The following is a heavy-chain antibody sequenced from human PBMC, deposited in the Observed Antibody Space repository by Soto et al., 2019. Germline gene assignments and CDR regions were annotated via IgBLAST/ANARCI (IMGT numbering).Heavy chain of an antibody. Sequence: EVQLVESGGGLVQPGGSLRLSCEASGFTFSSRWMTWVRQCPGKGLEWVANIKQDENGKDYVDSVTGRFTISRDNAKNSLYLQMNSLRAEDTAVYYCASHDGPAAAGLVLDFWGQGTLVTVSS. V-gene: IGHV3-7*02. CDR2: IKQDENGK. CDR1: GFTFSSRW. CDR3: ASHDGPAAAGLVLDF. J-gene: IGHJ4*02. D-gene: IGHD6-13*01.